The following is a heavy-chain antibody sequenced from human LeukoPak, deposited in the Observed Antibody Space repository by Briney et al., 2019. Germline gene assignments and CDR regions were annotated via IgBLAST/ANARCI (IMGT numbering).Heavy chain of an antibody. CDR3: AKFWAPMALSYYFDY. CDR1: GFTFSSYA. CDR2: ISGSGGST. Sequence: PGGSLRLSCAASGFTFSSYAMSWVRQAPGKGLEWVSAISGSGGSTYYADSVKGRFTISRDNSKNTLYLQMNSLRAEDTAVYYYAKFWAPMALSYYFDYWGQGTLVTVSS. V-gene: IGHV3-23*01. D-gene: IGHD3-10*01. J-gene: IGHJ4*02.